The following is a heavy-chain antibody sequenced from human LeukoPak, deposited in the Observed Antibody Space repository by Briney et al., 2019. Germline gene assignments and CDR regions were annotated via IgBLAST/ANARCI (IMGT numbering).Heavy chain of an antibody. V-gene: IGHV3-53*04. CDR1: GFIVSSNY. J-gene: IGHJ2*01. D-gene: IGHD2-15*01. CDR2: IYSGGST. CDR3: ARVRIGWYFDL. Sequence: GGSLRLSCAASGFIVSSNYMGWVRQAPGKGLEWVSIIYSGGSTFYADSVKGRFTISGHNSKNTLDLQMNPLRAEDTAVYYCARVRIGWYFDLWGRGTQVTVSS.